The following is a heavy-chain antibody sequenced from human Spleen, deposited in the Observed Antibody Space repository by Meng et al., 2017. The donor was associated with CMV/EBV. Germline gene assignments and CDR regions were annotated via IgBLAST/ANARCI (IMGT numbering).Heavy chain of an antibody. CDR2: IHYNGST. CDR3: ARYVFDSSSLYSNWCDP. CDR1: GGSISSGTYY. D-gene: IGHD3-22*01. V-gene: IGHV4-31*03. Sequence: QVQLQESGPGLVKPSQTLSLTCTVSGGSISSGTYYWGWIRQLPGKGLEWIAYIHYNGSTYYSPSLKSRVTISVDTSKNQLSLKLSSMTAADTAVYYCARYVFDSSSLYSNWCDPWGQGTLVTVSS. J-gene: IGHJ5*02.